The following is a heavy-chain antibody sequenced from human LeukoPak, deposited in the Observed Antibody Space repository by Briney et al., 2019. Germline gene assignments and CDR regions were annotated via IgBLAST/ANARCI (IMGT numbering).Heavy chain of an antibody. V-gene: IGHV3-30-3*01. D-gene: IGHD3-22*01. CDR2: ISYDGSNK. CDR3: ARDGDITMLVVVMTLNMGYFDY. Sequence: GRSLRLSCAASGFTFSSYAMHWVRQAPGKGLEWVAVISYDGSNKYYADSVKGRFTISRDNSKNTLYLQMNSLRAEDTAVYYCARDGDITMLVVVMTLNMGYFDYWGQGTLVTVSS. J-gene: IGHJ4*02. CDR1: GFTFSSYA.